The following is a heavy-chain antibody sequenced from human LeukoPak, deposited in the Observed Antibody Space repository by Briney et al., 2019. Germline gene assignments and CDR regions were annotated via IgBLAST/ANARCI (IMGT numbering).Heavy chain of an antibody. CDR2: VNHSGST. CDR3: VRSPPHCSGGSCYSGLFDY. CDR1: GGSFSGYY. D-gene: IGHD2-15*01. V-gene: IGHV4-34*01. Sequence: PSETLSLTCAVYGGSFSGYYWSWIRQPPGKGLEWIGEVNHSGSTNYNPSLKSRVNISVDTSKNQFSLKLSSVTAADTAVYYCVRSPPHCSGGSCYSGLFDYWGQGTLVTVSS. J-gene: IGHJ4*02.